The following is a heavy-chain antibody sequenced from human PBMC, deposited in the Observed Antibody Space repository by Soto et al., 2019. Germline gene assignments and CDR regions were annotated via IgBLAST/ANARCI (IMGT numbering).Heavy chain of an antibody. CDR2: ISSSSSYI. CDR1: GLTFSSYS. Sequence: GGSLRLSCAASGLTFSSYSMNWVRQAPGKGLEWVSSISSSSSYIYYADSVKGRFTISRDNAKNSLYLQMNSLRAEDTAVYYCARPGLVATTRSFLDYWGQGNLVTVSS. D-gene: IGHD5-12*01. V-gene: IGHV3-21*01. J-gene: IGHJ4*02. CDR3: ARPGLVATTRSFLDY.